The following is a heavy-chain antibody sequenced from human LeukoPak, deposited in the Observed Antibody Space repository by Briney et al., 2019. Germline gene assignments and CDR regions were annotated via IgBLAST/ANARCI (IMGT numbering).Heavy chain of an antibody. D-gene: IGHD6-19*01. CDR2: ISSDGSNK. J-gene: IGHJ4*02. CDR3: ALHGSGWYSPGRRRLDY. V-gene: IGHV3-30-3*01. Sequence: PGRSLRLACAAAGFTVNNYAMHWSRQPPGKGLKGVTVISSDGSNKFYANSVKGRFTVSRDNSKNTLYLQMNSLRGEDTAVYYCALHGSGWYSPGRRRLDYWGQGTLVTVSS. CDR1: GFTVNNYA.